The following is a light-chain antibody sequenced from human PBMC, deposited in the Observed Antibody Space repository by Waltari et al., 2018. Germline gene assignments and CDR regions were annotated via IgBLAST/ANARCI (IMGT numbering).Light chain of an antibody. CDR1: QSVSNY. Sequence: EVVLTQSPATLSLSPGQRVTISCRASQSVSNYLAWYQQKPGQAPRLLIYDASNRATGIPARFSGSGSGTDFTLTITTLEPEDFAVYYCQQRGNWPLTFGGGTKVEI. J-gene: IGKJ4*01. V-gene: IGKV3-11*01. CDR2: DAS. CDR3: QQRGNWPLT.